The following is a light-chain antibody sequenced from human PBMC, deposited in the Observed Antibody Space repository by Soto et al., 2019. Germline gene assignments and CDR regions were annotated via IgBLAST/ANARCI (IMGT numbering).Light chain of an antibody. CDR2: KAA. CDR1: QTTTSW. J-gene: IGKJ1*01. V-gene: IGKV1-5*03. Sequence: DMHMTQSPSIQSGSVGGRVTITCRASQTTTSWLAWYTQNPGKAPKLLINKAATLKSGVPSRFSGSGSGKEVSLSISSLQPADFATYYCQHYYSYSEAFCRGTKVDTK. CDR3: QHYYSYSEA.